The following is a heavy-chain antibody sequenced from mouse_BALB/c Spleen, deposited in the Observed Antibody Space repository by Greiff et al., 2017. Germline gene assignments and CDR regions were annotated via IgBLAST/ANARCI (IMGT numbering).Heavy chain of an antibody. CDR1: GYAFTNYL. CDR3: ARSEDGYYRYAMDD. D-gene: IGHD2-3*01. J-gene: IGHJ4*01. CDR2: INPGSGGT. Sequence: QVQLKQSGAELVSPGTSVKVSCKASGYAFTNYLIEWVKQRPGQGLEWIGVINPGSGGTNYNEKFKGKATLTADKSSSTAYMQLSSLTSDDSAVYFCARSEDGYYRYAMDDWGQGTSVTVSS. V-gene: IGHV1-54*01.